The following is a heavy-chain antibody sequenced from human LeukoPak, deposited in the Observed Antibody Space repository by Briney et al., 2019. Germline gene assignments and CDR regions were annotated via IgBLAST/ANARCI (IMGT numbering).Heavy chain of an antibody. Sequence: SETPSLTCAVYGESFSGYYWSWIRQPPGKGLEWIGEINHSGSTNYNPSLKSRVTISVDTSKNQFSLKLSSVTAADTAVYYCARVRCSGGSCYSYYYYYGMDVWGKGTTVTVSS. CDR2: INHSGST. CDR3: ARVRCSGGSCYSYYYYYGMDV. V-gene: IGHV4-34*01. CDR1: GESFSGYY. J-gene: IGHJ6*04. D-gene: IGHD2-15*01.